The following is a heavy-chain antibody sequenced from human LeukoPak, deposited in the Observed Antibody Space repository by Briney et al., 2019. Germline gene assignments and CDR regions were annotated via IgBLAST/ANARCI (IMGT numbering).Heavy chain of an antibody. CDR2: ISYDGSNK. CDR3: ANYYDSSY. D-gene: IGHD3-10*01. V-gene: IGHV3-30*18. CDR1: GFIFSDYV. Sequence: PGGSLRLSCAASGFIFSDYVMSWVRQAPGKGLEWVAVISYDGSNKYYADSVKGRFTISRDNSKNTLYLQMNSLRAEDTAVYYCANYYDSSYWGQGTLVTVSS. J-gene: IGHJ4*02.